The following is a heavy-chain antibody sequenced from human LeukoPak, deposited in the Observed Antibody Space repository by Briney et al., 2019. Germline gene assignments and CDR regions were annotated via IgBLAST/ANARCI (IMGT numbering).Heavy chain of an antibody. CDR2: IYYSGST. J-gene: IGHJ6*03. D-gene: IGHD2-8*01. V-gene: IGHV4-59*01. CDR3: ARYGPGYCTNGVCYTGIYYYYYYMDV. Sequence: PSETLSLACTVSGGSISSYYWSWIRQPPGKGLEWIGYIYYSGSTNYNPSLKSRVTISVDTSKDQFSLKLSSVTAADTAVYYCARYGPGYCTNGVCYTGIYYYYYYMDVWGKGTTVTVSS. CDR1: GGSISSYY.